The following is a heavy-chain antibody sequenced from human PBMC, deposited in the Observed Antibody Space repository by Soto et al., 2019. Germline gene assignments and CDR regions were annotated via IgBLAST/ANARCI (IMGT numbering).Heavy chain of an antibody. CDR3: ARGGYYFSYGMDV. CDR2: IYYSGST. J-gene: IGHJ6*02. CDR1: GGSISSGGYY. Sequence: QVQLRESGPGLMKPSETLSLTCTVSGGSISSGGYYWSWIRQLPGKGLEWIGYIYYSGSTYYNPSLTSRVTISIDTSKNQFSLKLGSVTAADTAVYYCARGGYYFSYGMDVWGQGTTVTVSS. V-gene: IGHV4-31*03.